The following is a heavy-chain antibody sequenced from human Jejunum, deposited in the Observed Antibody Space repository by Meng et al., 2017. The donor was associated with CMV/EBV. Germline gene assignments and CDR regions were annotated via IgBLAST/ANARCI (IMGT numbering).Heavy chain of an antibody. CDR1: GFTFSTYA. Sequence: AASGFTFSTYAMSWVRQAPGKGLECVSAISGSGTRRYYPDSVKGRFTISRDNSKNTLYLHIDSLRADDTAVYSCAKGAGDGGTYYFDSWGRGTLVTVPQ. CDR2: ISGSGTRR. J-gene: IGHJ4*02. V-gene: IGHV3-23*01. D-gene: IGHD3-16*01. CDR3: AKGAGDGGTYYFDS.